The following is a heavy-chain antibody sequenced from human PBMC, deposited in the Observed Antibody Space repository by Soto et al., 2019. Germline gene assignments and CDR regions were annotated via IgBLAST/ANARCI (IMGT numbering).Heavy chain of an antibody. J-gene: IGHJ4*02. CDR1: GFTFSSYG. V-gene: IGHV3-33*01. D-gene: IGHD3-10*01. Sequence: QVQLVESGGGVVQPGRSLRLSCAASGFTFSSYGMYWVRQAPGKGLEWVAVIWYDGSNKYYEDSVKGRFTISRDNSKNTLYLQRNSLRAEDSAVYYCARDEGITVYWGQGNLVTVSS. CDR3: ARDEGITVY. CDR2: IWYDGSNK.